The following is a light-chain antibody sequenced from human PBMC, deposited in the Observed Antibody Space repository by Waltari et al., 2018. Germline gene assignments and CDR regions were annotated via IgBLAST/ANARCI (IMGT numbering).Light chain of an antibody. J-gene: IGLJ3*02. V-gene: IGLV2-14*03. CDR1: RSDVGGYNS. CDR3: SSYTSSSTLWV. Sequence: QSALTQPASVSGSPGQSITISCTGTRSDVGGYNSVSWYQQHPGKAPKLMIYDVSNRPSGVSNRFSGSKSGNTASLTISGLQAEDEADYYCSSYTSSSTLWVFGGGTKLTVL. CDR2: DVS.